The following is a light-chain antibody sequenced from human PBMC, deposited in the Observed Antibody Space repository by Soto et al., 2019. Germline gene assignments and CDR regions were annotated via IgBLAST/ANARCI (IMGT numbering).Light chain of an antibody. Sequence: QSVLTQPPSVSAAPGQKVTISCSGSSSNIGNNYVFWYQQLPGTAPKLLIYDNDKRPSGLPDRFSGSKSGTSATLGITGLKTGDEADYYCATWDSSLSAGVFGVGTKLTVL. CDR2: DND. J-gene: IGLJ2*01. CDR3: ATWDSSLSAGV. CDR1: SSNIGNNY. V-gene: IGLV1-51*01.